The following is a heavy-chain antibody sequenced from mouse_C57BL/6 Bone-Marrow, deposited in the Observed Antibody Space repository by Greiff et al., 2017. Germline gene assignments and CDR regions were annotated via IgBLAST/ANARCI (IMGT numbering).Heavy chain of an antibody. CDR2: IDSNRGGT. Sequence: QVQLQQPGAELVKPGASVKLSCKASGYPFPSYRMHWVKQRPGRGVEWIGRIDSNRGGTKYNEKFKSKATLTVNKPSSTAYMQISSLTSEDSAVYYCARGGYGGQGTTLTVSA. J-gene: IGHJ2*01. V-gene: IGHV1-72*01. CDR1: GYPFPSYR. CDR3: ARGGY.